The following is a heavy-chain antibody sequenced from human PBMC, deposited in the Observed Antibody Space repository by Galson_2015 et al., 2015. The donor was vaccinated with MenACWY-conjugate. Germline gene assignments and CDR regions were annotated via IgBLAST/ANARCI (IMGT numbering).Heavy chain of an antibody. CDR2: INQSGST. CDR3: ARRQRIITYAADGGVDGMDV. V-gene: IGHV4-34*01. Sequence: SETLSLTCAVYGESFSSHYWGWIRQSPGKGLEWIGEINQSGSTNYNPSLKSRVTMSVDTSKNQFSLNLNSVTAADTAVYFCARRQRIITYAADGGVDGMDVWGQGTTVIVSS. CDR1: GESFSSHY. J-gene: IGHJ6*02. D-gene: IGHD3-16*01.